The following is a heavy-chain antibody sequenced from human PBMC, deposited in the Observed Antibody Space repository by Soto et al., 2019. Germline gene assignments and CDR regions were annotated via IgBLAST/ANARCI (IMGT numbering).Heavy chain of an antibody. Sequence: QVQLVESGGGVVQPGRSLRLSCAASGFTFTSYAMHWVRQAPGKGLEWVAVISYDGSNKFYADSVKGRFTISRDNSKNTLYLPMNSLRAEDTAVYYCARRYGYSFDYWGQGTLVTVSS. V-gene: IGHV3-30-3*01. CDR3: ARRYGYSFDY. D-gene: IGHD1-1*01. J-gene: IGHJ4*02. CDR1: GFTFTSYA. CDR2: ISYDGSNK.